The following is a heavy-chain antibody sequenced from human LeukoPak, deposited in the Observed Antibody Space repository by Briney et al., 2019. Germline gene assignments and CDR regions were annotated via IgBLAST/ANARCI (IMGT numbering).Heavy chain of an antibody. CDR3: AKGGMADCSSTSCYPPFDY. Sequence: PGGSLRLSCAASGFTFSSYGMHWVRPAPGKGLEWGACIRYDGSNKYYADSVKGRFTISRDNSKNTLYLQMNSLRAEDTAVYYCAKGGMADCSSTSCYPPFDYWGQGTLVTVSS. D-gene: IGHD2-2*01. J-gene: IGHJ4*02. CDR1: GFTFSSYG. CDR2: IRYDGSNK. V-gene: IGHV3-30*02.